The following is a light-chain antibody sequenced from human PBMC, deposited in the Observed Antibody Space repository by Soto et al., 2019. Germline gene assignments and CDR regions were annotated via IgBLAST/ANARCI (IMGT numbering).Light chain of an antibody. Sequence: EIVLTQSPGTLSLSQGERATISCKASQSVSSSYLAWYQQKPGQAPRLLIYGASSRATGIPDRFSGSGSGTDFTLTITRLEPEDFAVYFCLQYGGSPRTFGQGTKV. CDR2: GAS. V-gene: IGKV3-20*01. CDR3: LQYGGSPRT. CDR1: QSVSSSY. J-gene: IGKJ1*01.